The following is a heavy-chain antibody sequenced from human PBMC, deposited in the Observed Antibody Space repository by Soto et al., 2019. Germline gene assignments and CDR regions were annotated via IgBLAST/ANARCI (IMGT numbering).Heavy chain of an antibody. CDR3: ARDSSGPIPTLY. CDR2: ISSSSSYI. Sequence: PGGSLRLSCAASGFTFSSYSMNWVRQAPGKGLEWVSSISSSSSYIYYADSVKGRFTISRDNAKNSLYLQMNSLRAEDTAVYYCARDSSGPIPTLYWGQGTLVTVSS. V-gene: IGHV3-21*01. J-gene: IGHJ4*02. D-gene: IGHD3-22*01. CDR1: GFTFSSYS.